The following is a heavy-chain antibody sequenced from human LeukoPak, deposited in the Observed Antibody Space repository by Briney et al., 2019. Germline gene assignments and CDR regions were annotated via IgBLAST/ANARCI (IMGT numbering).Heavy chain of an antibody. J-gene: IGHJ5*01. CDR2: IYYSGTT. V-gene: IGHV4-39*07. CDR3: ASCTAMVREGFDS. CDR1: GGSISSGSYY. Sequence: PSETLSLTCTVSGGSISSGSYYWNWIRQPPGKGLEWIGSIYYSGTTYYNPSLKSRVTISVDTSNNQFFLKLSSVIAADTAVYYCASCTAMVREGFDSWGQGTLVTVSS. D-gene: IGHD3-10*01.